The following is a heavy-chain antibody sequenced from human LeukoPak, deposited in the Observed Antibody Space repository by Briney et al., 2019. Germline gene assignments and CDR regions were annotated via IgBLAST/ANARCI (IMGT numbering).Heavy chain of an antibody. D-gene: IGHD6-6*01. V-gene: IGHV4-34*01. Sequence: SETLSLTCAVSGGSFSVHYWGWIRHPPGKGLEWMGSIYHGGSTYYNPSLKSRVTISVDTSKNQFALKLSSVTAADTAVYYCARANSIAARYDAFDIWGQGTMVTVSS. CDR3: ARANSIAARYDAFDI. CDR1: GGSFSVHY. J-gene: IGHJ3*02. CDR2: IYHGGST.